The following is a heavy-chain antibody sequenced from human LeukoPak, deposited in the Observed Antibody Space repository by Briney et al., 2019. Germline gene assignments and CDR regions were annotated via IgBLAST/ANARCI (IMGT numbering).Heavy chain of an antibody. CDR2: ISYSGNR. Sequence: SETLPLTCTVSGASMSGYYWSWIRQPPGKGLEWIGYISYSGNRNYNPSLKSRVTMSVDTSKNQFSLKLSSVTAADTAVYYCVTWNYAVFDYWGQGILVTVSS. V-gene: IGHV4-59*01. D-gene: IGHD1-7*01. J-gene: IGHJ4*02. CDR1: GASMSGYY. CDR3: VTWNYAVFDY.